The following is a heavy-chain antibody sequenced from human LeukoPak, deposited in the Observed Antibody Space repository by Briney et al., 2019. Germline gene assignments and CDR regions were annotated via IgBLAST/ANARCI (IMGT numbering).Heavy chain of an antibody. D-gene: IGHD5-18*01. Sequence: GGSLRLSCAASGFTFSSYGMNWVRQAPGKGLEWVSYISSSSSTIYYADSVKGRFTISRDNAKDSLYLQMNSLRAEDTAVYYCARDTGGGYSCYDCWGQGTLVTVSS. J-gene: IGHJ4*02. CDR1: GFTFSSYG. CDR3: ARDTGGGYSCYDC. CDR2: ISSSSSTI. V-gene: IGHV3-48*04.